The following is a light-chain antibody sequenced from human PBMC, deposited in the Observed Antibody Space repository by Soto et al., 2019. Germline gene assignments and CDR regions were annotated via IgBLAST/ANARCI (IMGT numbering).Light chain of an antibody. CDR2: EGS. Sequence: QSALTQPASVSGSPGQSITISCTGTSSDVGSYNLVSWYQQHPGKAPKLMIYEGSTRPSGVSNRFSGSKSGTTASLTIAGLQAEDEADYYCCSSAGSSTVVFGGGTKLTVL. CDR3: CSSAGSSTVV. J-gene: IGLJ2*01. V-gene: IGLV2-23*01. CDR1: SSDVGSYNL.